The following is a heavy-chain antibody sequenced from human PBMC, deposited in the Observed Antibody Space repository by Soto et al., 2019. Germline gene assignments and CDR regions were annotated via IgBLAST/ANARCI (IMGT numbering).Heavy chain of an antibody. CDR2: ISYDGSNK. V-gene: IGHV3-30*18. CDR1: GFTFSSYG. Sequence: QVQLVESGGGVVQPGRSLRLSCAASGFTFSSYGMHWVRQAPGKGLEWVAVISYDGSNKYYADSVKGRFTISRDNSKNTRYLQMNSLRAEDTDVYYCAKGPWASGVFYFDYWGQGTLVTVSS. CDR3: AKGPWASGVFYFDY. D-gene: IGHD3-10*01. J-gene: IGHJ4*02.